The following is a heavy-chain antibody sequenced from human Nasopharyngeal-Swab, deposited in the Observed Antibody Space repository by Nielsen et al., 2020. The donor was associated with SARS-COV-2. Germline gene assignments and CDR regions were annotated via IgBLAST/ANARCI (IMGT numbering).Heavy chain of an antibody. J-gene: IGHJ6*03. CDR3: ARGRGYFDWLLSPFYMDV. V-gene: IGHV4-34*01. D-gene: IGHD3-9*01. CDR2: INHSGST. Sequence: RQAPGKGLEWIGEINHSGSTNYNPSLKSRVTISVDTSKNQFSLKLSSVTAADTAVYYCARGRGYFDWLLSPFYMDVWGKGTTDTVSS.